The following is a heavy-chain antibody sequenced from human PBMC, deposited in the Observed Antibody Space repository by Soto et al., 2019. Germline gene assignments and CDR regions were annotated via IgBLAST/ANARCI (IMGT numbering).Heavy chain of an antibody. CDR2: ISPGSDYI. V-gene: IGHV3-21*01. D-gene: IGHD2-2*01. J-gene: IGHJ4*02. CDR3: ARAVGRDATLNTYYFYS. CDR1: GFNFRSYT. Sequence: GGALRLSCAASGFNFRSYTMGWVRQAPGKGLDWVSSISPGSDYIFYADSLKGRFTISRDNAKASLYLHLDTVTGEDTAIYYCARAVGRDATLNTYYFYSWGKGSRVTVAS.